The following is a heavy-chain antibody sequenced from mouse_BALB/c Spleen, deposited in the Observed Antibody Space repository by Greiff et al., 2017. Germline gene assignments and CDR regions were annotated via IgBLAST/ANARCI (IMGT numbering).Heavy chain of an antibody. Sequence: VKLQESGAELAKPGASVKMSCKASGYTFTSYWMHWVKQRPGQGLEWIGYINPSTGYTEYNQKFKDKATLTADKSSSTAYMQLSSLTSEDSAVYYCARRITTVVDSYAMDYWGQGTSVTVSS. V-gene: IGHV1-7*01. CDR3: ARRITTVVDSYAMDY. CDR1: GYTFTSYW. CDR2: INPSTGYT. D-gene: IGHD1-1*01. J-gene: IGHJ4*01.